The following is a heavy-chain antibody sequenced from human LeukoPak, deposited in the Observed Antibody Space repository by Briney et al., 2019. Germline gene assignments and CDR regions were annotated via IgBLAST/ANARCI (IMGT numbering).Heavy chain of an antibody. Sequence: GGSLRLACAAAGLTFSSYAMTWVSQAPGKGLEWVSAISGSGGSTYYADSVKGRFTISRDNSTNTLYLHMNSLRAEHTAVYYCATGSENCAGDCYPNWFDPWGQGTLVTVSS. V-gene: IGHV3-23*01. J-gene: IGHJ5*02. CDR1: GLTFSSYA. CDR2: ISGSGGST. CDR3: ATGSENCAGDCYPNWFDP. D-gene: IGHD2-21*02.